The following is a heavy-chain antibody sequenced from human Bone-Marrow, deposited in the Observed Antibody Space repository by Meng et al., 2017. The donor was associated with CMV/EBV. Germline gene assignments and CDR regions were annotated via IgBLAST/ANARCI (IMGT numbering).Heavy chain of an antibody. Sequence: GESLKISCAASGFTFSSYEMNWVRQAPGKGLEWVSYISSSGSTIYYADSVKGRFTISRDNAKNSLYLQMNSLRAEDTAVYYCARSQSGSYSREYYFDYWGQGTLVTVSS. D-gene: IGHD1-26*01. CDR2: ISSSGSTI. CDR3: ARSQSGSYSREYYFDY. V-gene: IGHV3-48*03. J-gene: IGHJ4*02. CDR1: GFTFSSYE.